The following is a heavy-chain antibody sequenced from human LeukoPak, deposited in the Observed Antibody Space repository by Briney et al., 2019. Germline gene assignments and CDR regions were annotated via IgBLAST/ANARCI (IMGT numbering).Heavy chain of an antibody. J-gene: IGHJ5*02. Sequence: GDPLKISSEGSGSIITSCWICCVIQLPAKGLLWMGVIYSTDSDTKYSPSLQGQVTISADKSINTAYLQWSSLKASDTGMYYCARQVVPAAQFDPWGQGTLVTVSS. CDR2: IYSTDSDT. CDR3: ARQVVPAAQFDP. D-gene: IGHD2-2*01. V-gene: IGHV5-51*01. CDR1: GSIITSCW.